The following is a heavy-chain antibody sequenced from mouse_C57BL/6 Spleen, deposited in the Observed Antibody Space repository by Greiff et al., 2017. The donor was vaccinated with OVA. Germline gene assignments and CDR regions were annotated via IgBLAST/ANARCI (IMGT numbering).Heavy chain of an antibody. Sequence: EVQVVESGGGLVKPGGSLKLSCAASGFTFSSYAMSWVRQTPEKRLEWVATISDGGSYTYYPDNVKGRFTISRDNAKNNLYLQMSHLKSEDTAMYYCARGGHYYGSSYFDYWGQGTTLTVSS. D-gene: IGHD1-1*01. CDR3: ARGGHYYGSSYFDY. CDR2: ISDGGSYT. CDR1: GFTFSSYA. J-gene: IGHJ2*01. V-gene: IGHV5-4*01.